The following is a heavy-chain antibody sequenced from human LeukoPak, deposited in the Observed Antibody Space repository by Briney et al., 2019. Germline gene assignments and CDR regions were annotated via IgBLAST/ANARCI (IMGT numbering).Heavy chain of an antibody. CDR3: AKEGGYDESHMDV. Sequence: SETLSLTCAVYGGSFSGYYWSWIRQPPGKGLEWIGEINHSGSTNYNPSLKSRVTMSQDTSKNQLSLKLKSVTAADTAVYYCAKEGGYDESHMDVWGKGTTVTISS. CDR2: INHSGST. V-gene: IGHV4-34*01. D-gene: IGHD5-12*01. CDR1: GGSFSGYY. J-gene: IGHJ6*04.